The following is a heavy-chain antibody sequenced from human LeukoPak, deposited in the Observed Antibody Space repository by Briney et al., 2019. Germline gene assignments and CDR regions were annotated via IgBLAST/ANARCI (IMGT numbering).Heavy chain of an antibody. CDR1: GFTFSNYW. D-gene: IGHD1-7*01. V-gene: IGHV3-74*01. J-gene: IGHJ4*02. CDR2: INSDGINT. CDR3: AKDGKTRNWNYFQAKPVY. Sequence: PGGTLRLSCAASGFTFSNYWMHWVRQAPGKGLVWVSRINSDGINTSYADSVKGRFTIARDNAKNTLNLQMNSLRAEDTAVYYCAKDGKTRNWNYFQAKPVYWGQGTLVTVSS.